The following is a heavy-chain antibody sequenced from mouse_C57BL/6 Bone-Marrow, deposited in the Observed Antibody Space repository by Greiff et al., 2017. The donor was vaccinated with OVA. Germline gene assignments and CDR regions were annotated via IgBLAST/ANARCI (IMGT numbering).Heavy chain of an antibody. CDR2: ISSGGSYT. CDR3: ARRVYSNYFDY. CDR1: GFTFSSYG. D-gene: IGHD2-5*01. J-gene: IGHJ2*01. Sequence: EVQLVESGGDLVKPGGSLKLSCAASGFTFSSYGMSWVRQTPDKRLEWVSTISSGGSYTYYPDSVKGRFTISRDNAKNTLYLQMSSLKSEDTAMYYCARRVYSNYFDYWGQGTTLTVSS. V-gene: IGHV5-6*01.